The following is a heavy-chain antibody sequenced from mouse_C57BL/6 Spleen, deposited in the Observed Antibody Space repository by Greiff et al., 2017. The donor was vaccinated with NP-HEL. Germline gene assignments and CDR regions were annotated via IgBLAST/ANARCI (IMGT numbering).Heavy chain of an antibody. Sequence: EVKLVESGGGLVQPKGSLKLSCAASGFSFNTYAMNWVRQAPGKGLEWVARIRSKSNNYATYYADSVKDRFTISRDDSESMLYLQMNNLKTEDTAMYYCGRHEGFGSSYAMDYWGQGTSVTVSS. CDR2: IRSKSNNYAT. D-gene: IGHD1-1*01. V-gene: IGHV10-1*01. CDR1: GFSFNTYA. J-gene: IGHJ4*01. CDR3: GRHEGFGSSYAMDY.